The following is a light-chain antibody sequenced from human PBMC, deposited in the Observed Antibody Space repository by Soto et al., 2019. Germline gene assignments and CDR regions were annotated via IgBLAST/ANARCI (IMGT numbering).Light chain of an antibody. CDR2: GAY. CDR1: QSVSSN. V-gene: IGKV3-15*01. Sequence: EIVMTQSPATLSVSPGERATLSCRASQSVSSNLAWYQQKPGQAPRLLIYGAYTRATGVPGRFSGSGSGTESTLTISSLQSEDFAVYYCQQYNNWPPYTFGQGTKLEIK. J-gene: IGKJ2*01. CDR3: QQYNNWPPYT.